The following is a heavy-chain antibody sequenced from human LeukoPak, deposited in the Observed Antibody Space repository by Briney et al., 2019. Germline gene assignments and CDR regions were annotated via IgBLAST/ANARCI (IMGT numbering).Heavy chain of an antibody. Sequence: GESLKISCKGSGYSFTNYWIGWVRQMPGKGLKWMGIVYPGDSDTRYSPSFQGQVTISADKSINTAYLQWSSLKASDTAMYYCARGRAYNYSPDYWGQGTLVTVSS. J-gene: IGHJ4*02. D-gene: IGHD5-24*01. CDR3: ARGRAYNYSPDY. CDR2: VYPGDSDT. CDR1: GYSFTNYW. V-gene: IGHV5-51*01.